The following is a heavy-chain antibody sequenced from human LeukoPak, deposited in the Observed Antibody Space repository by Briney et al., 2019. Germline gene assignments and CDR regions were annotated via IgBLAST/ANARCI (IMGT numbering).Heavy chain of an antibody. CDR2: ISDSGGST. CDR1: GYTFTGYY. V-gene: IGHV3-64*05. J-gene: IGHJ6*02. D-gene: IGHD2-15*01. Sequence: SCKASGYTFTGYYMHWVRQAPGKGLEYVSAISDSGGSTYYADSVRGRFTISRDNSKNTLYIQMSSLRAEDTAVYFCVRGYSFGPYGMDVWGQGTTVTVSS. CDR3: VRGYSFGPYGMDV.